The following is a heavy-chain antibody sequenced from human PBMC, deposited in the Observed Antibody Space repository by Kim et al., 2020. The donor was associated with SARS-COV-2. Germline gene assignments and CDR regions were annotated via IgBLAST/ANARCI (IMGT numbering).Heavy chain of an antibody. CDR2: IYYSGST. D-gene: IGHD3-9*01. V-gene: IGHV4-39*01. J-gene: IGHJ4*02. CDR3: ARRERYYDIWTGYYKGHFYY. CDR1: GGSISSSSYY. Sequence: SETLSLTCTVSGGSISSSSYYWGWIRQPPGKGLEWIGSIYYSGSTYYNPSLKSRVTISVDTSKNQFSLKLSSVTAADTAVYYCARRERYYDIWTGYYKGHFYYWGQRTLVTVSS.